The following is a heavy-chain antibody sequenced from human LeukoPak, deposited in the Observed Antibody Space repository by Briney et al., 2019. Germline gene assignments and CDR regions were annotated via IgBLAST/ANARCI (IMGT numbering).Heavy chain of an antibody. D-gene: IGHD3-10*01. CDR2: ISAYNGNT. CDR1: GYTFTSYG. V-gene: IGHV1-18*01. CDR3: ARQKGYGSGSYHATNWFDP. Sequence: ASVKVSCKASGYTFTSYGISWVRQAPGQGLEWMGWISAYNGNTNYAQKLQGRVTMTTDTSTSTAYMELRSLRSDDTAVYYCARQKGYGSGSYHATNWFDPWGQGTLLTVSS. J-gene: IGHJ5*02.